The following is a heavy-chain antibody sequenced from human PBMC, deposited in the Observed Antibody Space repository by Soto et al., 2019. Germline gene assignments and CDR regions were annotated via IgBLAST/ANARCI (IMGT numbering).Heavy chain of an antibody. CDR2: IIPVFGTT. D-gene: IGHD2-15*01. J-gene: IGHJ6*02. Sequence: SVKVSCKASGGTFRNYGIGCVRQAPGQGLEWMGGIIPVFGTTNYAQKFQGRVTITADESTSTAYIEVSSLRSEDTAMFYCGRYCSGGSCHTLDYYGMDVWGQGTTVTVSS. CDR3: GRYCSGGSCHTLDYYGMDV. CDR1: GGTFRNYG. V-gene: IGHV1-69*13.